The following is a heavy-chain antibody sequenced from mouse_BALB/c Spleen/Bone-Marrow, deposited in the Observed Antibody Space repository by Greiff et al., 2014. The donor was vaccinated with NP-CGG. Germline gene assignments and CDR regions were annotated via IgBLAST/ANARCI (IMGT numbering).Heavy chain of an antibody. J-gene: IGHJ1*01. CDR3: VRQGDGYYNWYFDV. CDR1: GFTFNTYA. CDR2: IRSKSNNYAT. Sequence: QVVESGGGLVQPKGSLKLSCAASGFTFNTYAMNWVRQAPGKGLEWVARIRSKSNNYATYYADSVKDRFTISRDDSQTMLYLQMNNLKTEDTAMYYCVRQGDGYYNWYFDVWGAGTTVTVSS. V-gene: IGHV10-1*02. D-gene: IGHD2-3*01.